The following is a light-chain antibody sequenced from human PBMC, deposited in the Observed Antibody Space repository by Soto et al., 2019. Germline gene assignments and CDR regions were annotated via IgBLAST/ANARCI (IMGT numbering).Light chain of an antibody. CDR1: QTITAY. CDR3: QQSYGPPRT. Sequence: DIQMTQSPSSLSASIGDRVTITCRASQTITAYLNWYQQKPGQAPNLLIYGATNLQSGVPSRFSGSGSGTDFTLTITSLQPEAFATYFCQQSYGPPRTFGQGTKV. CDR2: GAT. V-gene: IGKV1-39*01. J-gene: IGKJ1*01.